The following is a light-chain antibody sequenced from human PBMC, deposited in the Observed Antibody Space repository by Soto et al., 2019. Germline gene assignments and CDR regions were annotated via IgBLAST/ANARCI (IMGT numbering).Light chain of an antibody. CDR3: QQYDNLPLT. J-gene: IGKJ4*01. CDR1: QGISSA. V-gene: IGKV1D-13*01. Sequence: AIQLTQSPSSLSASVGDSVTITCRASQGISSALAWYHQTPGRAPKLLIYDASTLESGVPSRFSGSRSGTEFTLTVSSLQPEDFATYYCQQYDNLPLTFGGGTKVDIK. CDR2: DAS.